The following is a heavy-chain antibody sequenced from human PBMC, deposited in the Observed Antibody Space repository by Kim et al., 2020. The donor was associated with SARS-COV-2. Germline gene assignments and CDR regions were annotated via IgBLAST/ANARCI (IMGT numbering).Heavy chain of an antibody. J-gene: IGHJ4*02. CDR2: ISYDGKNK. CDR3: AKEDAVAVAGGFDC. V-gene: IGHV3-30*18. Sequence: GGSLRLSCAVSGFTFSSYGMHWVRQAPGKGLEWVAVISYDGKNKYYGEAVKGRFTISRDNSKNTLDLQIHSLRVEDTAVYYCAKEDAVAVAGGFDCCGQGTLVTVS. D-gene: IGHD6-19*01. CDR1: GFTFSSYG.